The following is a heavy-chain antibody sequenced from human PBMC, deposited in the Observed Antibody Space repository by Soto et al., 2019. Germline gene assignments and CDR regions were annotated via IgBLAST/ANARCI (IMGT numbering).Heavy chain of an antibody. J-gene: IGHJ6*02. CDR2: IIPILGIA. D-gene: IGHD6-13*01. V-gene: IGHV1-69*02. CDR3: ALVGDMTAAATDYYYYGMDV. CDR1: GGTFSSYT. Sequence: QVQLVQSGAEVKKPGSSVKVSCKASGGTFSSYTISWVRQAPGQGLEWMGRIIPILGIANYAQKFQGRVTTTADKSTSTAYMELSSLRSEDTAVYYCALVGDMTAAATDYYYYGMDVWGQGTTVTVSS.